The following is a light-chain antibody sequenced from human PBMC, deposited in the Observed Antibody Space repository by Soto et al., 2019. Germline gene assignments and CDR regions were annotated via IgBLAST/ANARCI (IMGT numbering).Light chain of an antibody. J-gene: IGKJ1*01. Sequence: DIQLTQSPSFLSASVGDRVTITCRASQSISSWLAWYQQKPGEAPKLLIYKASSLESGVPSRFSGSGSGTEFTLTISSLQPDDFVTYYCQQYNTYSTFGQGTKVDIK. CDR3: QQYNTYST. CDR2: KAS. V-gene: IGKV1-5*03. CDR1: QSISSW.